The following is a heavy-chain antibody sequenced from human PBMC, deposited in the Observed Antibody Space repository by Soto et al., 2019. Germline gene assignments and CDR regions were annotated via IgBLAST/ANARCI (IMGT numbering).Heavy chain of an antibody. CDR3: VRTSLVVAVATREDF. J-gene: IGHJ4*02. D-gene: IGHD2-15*01. CDR2: IDSDGSRI. V-gene: IGHV3-74*01. CDR1: GFTFSNYW. Sequence: EVQLVESGGGLVQPGESLRLSCAASGFTFSNYWMHWVRQAPGKGLVWVSRIDSDGSRITYADFVKGRFTISRDNAKHTVYLHMKSLTAEDTAVYYCVRTSLVVAVATREDFWGQGTLVTVSS.